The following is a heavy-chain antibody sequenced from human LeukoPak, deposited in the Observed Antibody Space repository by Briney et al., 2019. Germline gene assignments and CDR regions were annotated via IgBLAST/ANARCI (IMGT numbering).Heavy chain of an antibody. CDR2: IYYSGST. D-gene: IGHD6-19*01. Sequence: SETLSLTCTVSGGSISSSSYYWGWIRQPPGKGLEWIGSIYYSGSTYYNPSLKSRVTISVDTSKNQFSLKLSSVTAADTAVYYCASLRYSSGWYGRNALHFDYWGQGTLVTVSS. V-gene: IGHV4-39*01. CDR3: ASLRYSSGWYGRNALHFDY. J-gene: IGHJ4*02. CDR1: GGSISSSSYY.